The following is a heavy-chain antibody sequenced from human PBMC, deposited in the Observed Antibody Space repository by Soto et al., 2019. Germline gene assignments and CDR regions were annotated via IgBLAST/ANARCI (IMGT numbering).Heavy chain of an antibody. J-gene: IGHJ4*02. CDR3: ARSHLVPAARGRDGGPIN. CDR1: GGSISSGGYY. V-gene: IGHV4-31*03. D-gene: IGHD2-2*01. Sequence: SETLSLTCTVSGGSISSGGYYWSWIRQHPGKGLEWIGYIYYSGSTYYNPSLKSRVTISVDTSKNQFSLKLSSVTAADTAVYYCARSHLVPAARGRDGGPINWGQGTLVTVSS. CDR2: IYYSGST.